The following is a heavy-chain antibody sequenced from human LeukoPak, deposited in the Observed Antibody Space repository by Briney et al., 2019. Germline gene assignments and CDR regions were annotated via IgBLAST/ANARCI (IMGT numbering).Heavy chain of an antibody. V-gene: IGHV3-33*01. J-gene: IGHJ4*02. CDR3: ARTPGGCSGGSRYSGSFDH. D-gene: IGHD2-15*01. CDR2: IWYDGSNK. Sequence: PGGSLRLSCAASGFTFSSYGMHWVRQAPGKGLEWVVVIWYDGSNKYYADSVKGRFTIARDNSKNTLYLQMNSLRAEDTAVYYCARTPGGCSGGSRYSGSFDHWGQGTLVTVAS. CDR1: GFTFSSYG.